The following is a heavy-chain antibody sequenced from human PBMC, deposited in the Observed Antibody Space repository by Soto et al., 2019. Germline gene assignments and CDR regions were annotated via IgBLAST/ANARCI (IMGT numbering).Heavy chain of an antibody. J-gene: IGHJ6*03. V-gene: IGHV1-18*01. Sequence: QVQLVQSGAEVKKPGASVKVSCKASGYTFTSYGISWVRQAPGQGLEWMGWISAYNGNTNYAQRLQGRVTMTTDTSTSTAYMELRSLRSDDTAVYYCAFGGDYGDQSYYYYMDVWGKGTTVTVSS. CDR1: GYTFTSYG. CDR3: AFGGDYGDQSYYYYMDV. CDR2: ISAYNGNT. D-gene: IGHD4-17*01.